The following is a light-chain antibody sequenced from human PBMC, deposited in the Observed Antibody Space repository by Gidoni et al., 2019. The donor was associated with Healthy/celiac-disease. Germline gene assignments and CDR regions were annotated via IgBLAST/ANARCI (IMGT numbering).Light chain of an antibody. CDR3: QQSYSTILT. Sequence: DIQMTQSPSSLSASVGDRVTITCRARQSISSYLNWYQQKPGKAPNLLIYAASSLQSGVPSRFSGSGSGTDFTLTISSLQPEDFATYYCQQSYSTILTFGGGTKVEIK. V-gene: IGKV1-39*01. CDR1: QSISSY. J-gene: IGKJ4*01. CDR2: AAS.